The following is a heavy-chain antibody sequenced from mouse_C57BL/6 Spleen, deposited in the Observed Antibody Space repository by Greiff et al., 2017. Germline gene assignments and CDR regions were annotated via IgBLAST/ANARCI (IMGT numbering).Heavy chain of an antibody. V-gene: IGHV2-6*03. D-gene: IGHD2-4*01. Sequence: VQRVESGPGLVAPSQSLSITCTVSGFSLTSYGVHWVRQPPGKGLEWLVVIWSDGSTTYNSALKSRLSISKDNSKSQVFLKMNSLQTDDTAMYYCAMIYYDYDGRDAMDYWGQGTSVTVSS. CDR2: IWSDGST. CDR1: GFSLTSYG. J-gene: IGHJ4*01. CDR3: AMIYYDYDGRDAMDY.